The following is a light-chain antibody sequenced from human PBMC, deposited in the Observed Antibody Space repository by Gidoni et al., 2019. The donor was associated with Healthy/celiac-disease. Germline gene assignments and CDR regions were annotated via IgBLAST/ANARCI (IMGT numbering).Light chain of an antibody. CDR2: DND. V-gene: IGLV1-51*01. Sequence: SVLPQPPSVSAAPGPKVTISCSGSSSNIGNNYVSWYQQLPGTAPKLLIYDNDKRPSGIPDRFSGSKSGTSATLGITGLQTGDEADYYCGTWDSSLSAGVFGGGTKVTAL. CDR1: SSNIGNNY. J-gene: IGLJ2*01. CDR3: GTWDSSLSAGV.